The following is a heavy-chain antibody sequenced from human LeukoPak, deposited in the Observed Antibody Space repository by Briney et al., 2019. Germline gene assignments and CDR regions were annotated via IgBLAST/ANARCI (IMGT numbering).Heavy chain of an antibody. CDR1: GVTLNEYY. J-gene: IGHJ4*02. CDR3: ATWRRYYDFDY. CDR2: ITSSGSAM. D-gene: IGHD3-22*01. V-gene: IGHV3-11*01. Sequence: PGGSLRLSCAVSGVTLNEYYMNWIRQAPGKGLEWISYITSSGSAMYYADSVKGRFTISRDNAKNSLYLHMNSLRAEDTAVYYCATWRRYYDFDYWGQGTLVTVSS.